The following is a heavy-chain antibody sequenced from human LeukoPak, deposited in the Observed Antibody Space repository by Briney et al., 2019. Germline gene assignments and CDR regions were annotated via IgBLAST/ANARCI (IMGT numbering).Heavy chain of an antibody. J-gene: IGHJ4*02. D-gene: IGHD2-8*01. Sequence: PGGSLRLSCAASGFTFSSYEMNWVRQAPGKGLEWVSYTSSSGSTIYYADSVKGRFTISRDNAKNSLYLQMNSLRAEDTAVYYCANTPAPRYCTNGVCYRAIYYFDYWGQGTLVTVSS. CDR2: TSSSGSTI. CDR3: ANTPAPRYCTNGVCYRAIYYFDY. V-gene: IGHV3-48*03. CDR1: GFTFSSYE.